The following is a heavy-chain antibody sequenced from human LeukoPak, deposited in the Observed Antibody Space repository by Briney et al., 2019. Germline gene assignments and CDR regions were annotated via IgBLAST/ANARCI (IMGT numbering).Heavy chain of an antibody. CDR3: ATWRTAKTGFDY. Sequence: SETLSLTCTVSGGSISNNNYYWAWIRQPPGKGLECIGSIYYSGSPYYNPSLKSRVTISVDTTKNQFSLRLSSVTAADTAVYYCATWRTAKTGFDYWGQGTLVTVSS. D-gene: IGHD1-1*01. CDR1: GGSISNNNYY. V-gene: IGHV4-39*01. CDR2: IYYSGSP. J-gene: IGHJ4*02.